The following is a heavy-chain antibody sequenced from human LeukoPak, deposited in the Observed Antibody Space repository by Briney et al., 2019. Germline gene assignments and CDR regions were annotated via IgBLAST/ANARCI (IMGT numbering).Heavy chain of an antibody. Sequence: SETLSLTCTVSGASISSSNWWSWVRQPPGKGLEWIAEIHHSGGTDYNPSLKSRVTISLDKSKKQFSLNLRSVTAADTAVYYCASNNLWKGFDPWGQGTLVTVSS. CDR3: ASNNLWKGFDP. D-gene: IGHD1/OR15-1a*01. CDR2: IHHSGGT. CDR1: GASISSSNW. V-gene: IGHV4-4*02. J-gene: IGHJ5*02.